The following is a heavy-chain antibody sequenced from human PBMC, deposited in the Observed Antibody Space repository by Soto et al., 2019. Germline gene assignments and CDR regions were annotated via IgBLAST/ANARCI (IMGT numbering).Heavy chain of an antibody. D-gene: IGHD2-8*02. CDR3: ARGMTPPGAPAWYYFDS. CDR2: FSLSGTT. Sequence: PSETLSLACTVSGASSTGSSYWSCIRQPAGKGLEWIGRFSLSGTTSYNPSLRSRVTMSADVSKNQFSLRLTSVTAADTALYYCARGMTPPGAPAWYYFDSWGQGTLVTVSS. V-gene: IGHV4-4*07. J-gene: IGHJ4*02. CDR1: GASSTGSSY.